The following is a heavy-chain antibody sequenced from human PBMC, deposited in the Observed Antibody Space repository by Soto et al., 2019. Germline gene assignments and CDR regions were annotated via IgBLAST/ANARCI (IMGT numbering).Heavy chain of an antibody. V-gene: IGHV4-59*01. J-gene: IGHJ4*02. CDR1: GGSISSYY. D-gene: IGHD5-18*01. Sequence: SETLSLTCTVSGGSISSYYWSWIRQPPGKGLEWIGYIYYSGSTNYNPSLKSRVTISVDTSKNQFSLKLSSVTAADTAVYYCARALSRDTAMVTHGMDYFDYWGQGTLVTVSS. CDR3: ARALSRDTAMVTHGMDYFDY. CDR2: IYYSGST.